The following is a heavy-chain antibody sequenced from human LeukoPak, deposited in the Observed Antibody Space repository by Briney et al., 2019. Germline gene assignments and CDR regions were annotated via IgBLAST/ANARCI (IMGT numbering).Heavy chain of an antibody. J-gene: IGHJ4*02. CDR1: GFTFDDYA. D-gene: IGHD3-16*01. Sequence: GGSLRLSCAASGFTFDDYAMHWVRQAPGKGLEWVSGISWNSGSIGYADSVKGRSTISRDNAKNSLYLQMNSLRAEDTALYYCAKGGGAHNFDYWGQGTLVTVSS. V-gene: IGHV3-9*01. CDR2: ISWNSGSI. CDR3: AKGGGAHNFDY.